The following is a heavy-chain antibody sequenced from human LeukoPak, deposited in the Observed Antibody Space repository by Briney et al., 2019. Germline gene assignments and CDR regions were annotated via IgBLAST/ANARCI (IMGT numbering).Heavy chain of an antibody. CDR2: INHSGST. V-gene: IGHV4-39*07. J-gene: IGHJ4*02. Sequence: SETLSLTCTVSGGSISSGGYYWSWIRQPPGKGLEWIGEINHSGSTNYNPPLKSRVTISVDTSKNQFSLKLSSVTAADTAVYYCARRREEWELPDFDYWGQGTLVTVSS. D-gene: IGHD1-26*01. CDR3: ARRREEWELPDFDY. CDR1: GGSISSGGYY.